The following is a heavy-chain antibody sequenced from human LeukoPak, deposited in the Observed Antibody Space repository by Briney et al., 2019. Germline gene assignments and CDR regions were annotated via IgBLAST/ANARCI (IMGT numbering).Heavy chain of an antibody. Sequence: SQTLSLTCTVSGGSISSGGYYWSWIRQHPGKGLEWIGYIYYSGSTYYNPSLKSRVTISVDMSKNQFSLKLSSVTTADTAVYYCAQGYYYYYYMDVWGKGTTVTVSS. V-gene: IGHV4-31*03. CDR2: IYYSGST. CDR3: AQGYYYYYYMDV. J-gene: IGHJ6*03. CDR1: GGSISSGGYY.